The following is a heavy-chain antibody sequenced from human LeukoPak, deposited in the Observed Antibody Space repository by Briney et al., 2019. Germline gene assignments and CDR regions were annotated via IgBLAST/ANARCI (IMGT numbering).Heavy chain of an antibody. J-gene: IGHJ4*02. Sequence: GASVKVSCKASGYTFTGYYMHWVRQAPGQGLQWMGWIHPNSGGTNYAQKFQGRVTMTRDTSISTAYMELRSLRSDDTAVYYCARGGGLVRLGDWGQGTLVTVSS. V-gene: IGHV1-2*02. CDR3: ARGGGLVRLGD. D-gene: IGHD4-11*01. CDR2: IHPNSGGT. CDR1: GYTFTGYY.